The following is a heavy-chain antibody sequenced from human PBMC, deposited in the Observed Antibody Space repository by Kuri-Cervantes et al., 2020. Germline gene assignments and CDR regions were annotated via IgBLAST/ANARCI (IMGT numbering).Heavy chain of an antibody. CDR2: IYHSGST. V-gene: IGHV4-4*02. CDR3: ARGRRRQWLATHFDY. CDR1: GGSISSSNW. D-gene: IGHD6-19*01. Sequence: GSLRLSCAVSGGSISSSNWWSWVRQPPGKGLEWIGEIYHSGSTNYNPSLKSRVTISVDKSKNQFSLKLSSVTAADTAVYYCARGRRRQWLATHFDYWGQGTLVTVSS. J-gene: IGHJ4*02.